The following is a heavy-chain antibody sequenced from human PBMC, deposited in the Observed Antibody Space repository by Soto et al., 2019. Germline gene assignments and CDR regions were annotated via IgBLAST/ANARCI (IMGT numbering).Heavy chain of an antibody. CDR2: ISTNGDST. Sequence: EVQLVESGGGLVQPGGSLRLSCAASGFTFGSYPMHWVRQAPGKGLEYVSAISTNGDSTFYANSVKGRFTISRDNSKNTLYLQMGRLRAEDMGVYYCAREGMSRPRWVFDYWGQGTLVTSSP. V-gene: IGHV3-64*01. J-gene: IGHJ4*02. CDR1: GFTFGSYP. D-gene: IGHD6-13*01. CDR3: AREGMSRPRWVFDY.